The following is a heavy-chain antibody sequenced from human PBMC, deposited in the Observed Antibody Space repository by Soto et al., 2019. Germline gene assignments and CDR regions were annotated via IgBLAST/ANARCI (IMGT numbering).Heavy chain of an antibody. D-gene: IGHD1-26*01. CDR1: GGSISSGGYS. Sequence: SETLSLTCAVSGGSISSGGYSWSWIRQPPGKGLEWIGYMYHSGSTYYNPSLKSRVTISIDRSKNQFSLKLSSVTAADTAVYYCARGPIVGARGGFGFDSWGQGTLVTVSS. CDR2: MYHSGST. CDR3: ARGPIVGARGGFGFDS. J-gene: IGHJ5*01. V-gene: IGHV4-30-2*01.